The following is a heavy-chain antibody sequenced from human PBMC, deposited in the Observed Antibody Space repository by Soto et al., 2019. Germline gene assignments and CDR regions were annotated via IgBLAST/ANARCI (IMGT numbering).Heavy chain of an antibody. V-gene: IGHV4-59*08. J-gene: IGHJ4*02. Sequence: QVQLQESGPGLVKPSETLSLTCTVSGGSISSYYWSWIRKPPGKGLEWIGYIYYSGSTNYNPSRKRRVTISVDTSKNQSSLKLSSVTAADTAVYYCARRYGVAYDYWGQGTLVTVSS. CDR2: IYYSGST. CDR1: GGSISSYY. D-gene: IGHD1-20*01. CDR3: ARRYGVAYDY.